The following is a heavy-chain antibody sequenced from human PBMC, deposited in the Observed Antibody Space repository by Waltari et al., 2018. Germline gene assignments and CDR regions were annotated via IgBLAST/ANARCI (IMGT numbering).Heavy chain of an antibody. J-gene: IGHJ4*02. CDR2: INHSGRT. Sequence: QVQLQQWGAGLLKPSETLSLPCPVYGGSLSGYYWSLIRQPPGKGLEWIGEINHSGRTNYNPSLKSRVTISVDTSKNQFSLKLSSVTAADTAVYYCARVSSWMGKHDYWSQGTLVTVSS. V-gene: IGHV4-34*01. D-gene: IGHD6-13*01. CDR1: GGSLSGYY. CDR3: ARVSSWMGKHDY.